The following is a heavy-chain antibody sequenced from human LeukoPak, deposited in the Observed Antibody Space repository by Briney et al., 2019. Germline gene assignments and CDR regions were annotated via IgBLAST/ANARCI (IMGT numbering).Heavy chain of an antibody. CDR3: ASLGAESDAFDI. J-gene: IGHJ3*02. CDR1: GFTFRSHA. Sequence: PGGSLRLSCVGSGFTFRSHAMSWVRQAPEKGLEFVSGIYENGGTTYYADSVKGRFSISRDNSKNTLYLQMNSLRAEDTAVYYCASLGAESDAFDIWGQGTMVTVSS. CDR2: IYENGGTT. D-gene: IGHD1-26*01. V-gene: IGHV3-23*01.